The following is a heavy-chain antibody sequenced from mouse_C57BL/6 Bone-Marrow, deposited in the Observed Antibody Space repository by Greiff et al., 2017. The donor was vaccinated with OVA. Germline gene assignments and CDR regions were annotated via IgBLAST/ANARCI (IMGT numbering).Heavy chain of an antibody. CDR3: ARHYDGSSYY. D-gene: IGHD1-1*01. CDR2: ISSGGSYN. V-gene: IGHV5-6*01. CDR1: GFTFSSYG. Sequence: EVQRVESGGDLVKPGGSLKLSCAASGFTFSSYGMSWVRQTPDKRLEWVATISSGGSYNYYPASVKGRFTITRDNAKNTLYLQMSSMKSEDTAMYYCARHYDGSSYYWGQGTTLTVSS. J-gene: IGHJ2*01.